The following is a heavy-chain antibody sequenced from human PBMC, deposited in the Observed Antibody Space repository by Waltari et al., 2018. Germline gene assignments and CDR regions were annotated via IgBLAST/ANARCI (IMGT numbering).Heavy chain of an antibody. D-gene: IGHD3-16*02. V-gene: IGHV3-7*01. CDR2: IKQDGTEI. CDR1: GFTFSSFW. J-gene: IGHJ4*02. Sequence: EVQLVESGGGLVQPGESLRLSCAASGFTFSSFWINWVRQAPGKGLEWVANIKQDGTEIYYMESVKGRFTISRDNAKNSLYLQMNSLRVEDTAVYYGARASIWGSYRDYFDYWGQGTLVTVSS. CDR3: ARASIWGSYRDYFDY.